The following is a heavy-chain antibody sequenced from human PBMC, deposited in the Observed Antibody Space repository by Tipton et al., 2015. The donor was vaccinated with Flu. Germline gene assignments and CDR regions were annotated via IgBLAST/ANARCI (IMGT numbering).Heavy chain of an antibody. J-gene: IGHJ6*02. V-gene: IGHV5-51*01. D-gene: IGHD2/OR15-2a*01. Sequence: MQLVQSGGEVKKPGESLKISCKGSGYSFSSYWIGWVRQKAGKGLEWMGMVYPGDSEIIYSPSFQGQVTISVDMSITTAYVQWSSLKASDTAMYYCARHYSNTPFYYYGMDIWGQGTTVTVSS. CDR1: GYSFSSYW. CDR3: ARHYSNTPFYYYGMDI. CDR2: VYPGDSEI.